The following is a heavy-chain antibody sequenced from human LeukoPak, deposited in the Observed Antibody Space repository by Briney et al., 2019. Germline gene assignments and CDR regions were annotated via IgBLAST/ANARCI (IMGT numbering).Heavy chain of an antibody. D-gene: IGHD3-10*01. CDR2: ISGSGGST. J-gene: IGHJ4*02. CDR1: GFTFSSYA. V-gene: IGHV3-23*01. Sequence: GGSLRLSCAASGFTFSSYAMSWVRQAPGKGLEWVSAISGSGGSTYYADSVKGLFTISRDNSKNTLYLQMNSLRAEDTAVYYCAKRWDGSGSYFFDYWGQGTLVTVSS. CDR3: AKRWDGSGSYFFDY.